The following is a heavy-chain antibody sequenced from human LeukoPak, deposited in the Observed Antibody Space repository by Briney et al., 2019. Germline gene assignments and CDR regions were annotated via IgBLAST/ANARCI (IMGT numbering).Heavy chain of an antibody. CDR3: AKVRQFTAATGTGLDY. CDR1: GFTFSNYG. V-gene: IGHV3-33*03. CDR2: IWHDGSIK. J-gene: IGHJ4*02. Sequence: GRSLRLSCAASGFTFSNYGMHWVRQTPGKGLDWVAVIWHDGSIKYYADSVRGRFTISRDNSMNTVYLQMNSPRVEDTAVYYCAKVRQFTAATGTGLDYWGQGILVTVSS. D-gene: IGHD6-13*01.